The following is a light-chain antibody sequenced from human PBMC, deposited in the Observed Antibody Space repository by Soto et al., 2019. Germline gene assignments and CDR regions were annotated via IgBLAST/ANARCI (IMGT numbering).Light chain of an antibody. J-gene: IGLJ1*01. Sequence: QSALTQPPSASGSPGQSVTISCTGTSSDVGGYNYVSWYQQHPGKAPKLMIYVVSKRPSGVPDRFSGSKSGNTASLTVSGLQAEDEADYYCSSYVGTNSYVFGTGTKLTV. V-gene: IGLV2-8*01. CDR2: VVS. CDR3: SSYVGTNSYV. CDR1: SSDVGGYNY.